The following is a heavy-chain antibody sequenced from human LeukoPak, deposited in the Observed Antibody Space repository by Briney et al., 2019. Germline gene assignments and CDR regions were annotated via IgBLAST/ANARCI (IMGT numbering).Heavy chain of an antibody. J-gene: IGHJ6*02. CDR2: ISAYNGNT. Sequence: ASVKVSCKASGYTFTSYGISWVRQAPGQGLEWMGWISAYNGNTNYAQKLQGRVTMTTDTSTSTAYMELSSLRSEDTAVYYCARADYYDSSGPFGYGMDVWGQGTTVTVSS. V-gene: IGHV1-18*01. CDR3: ARADYYDSSGPFGYGMDV. D-gene: IGHD3-22*01. CDR1: GYTFTSYG.